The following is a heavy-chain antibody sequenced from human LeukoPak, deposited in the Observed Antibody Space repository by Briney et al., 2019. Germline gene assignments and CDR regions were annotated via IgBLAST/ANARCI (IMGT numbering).Heavy chain of an antibody. J-gene: IGHJ4*02. Sequence: GGSLRLSCIVSGFTFSSYWMSWVRQAPGKGLEWVANIKQDGSEKYYVDSVKGRFTISRDNAKNSLYLLMNSLRAEDTAVYYCARTFDYWGQGTLVTVSS. CDR3: ARTFDY. CDR1: GFTFSSYW. V-gene: IGHV3-7*01. CDR2: IKQDGSEK.